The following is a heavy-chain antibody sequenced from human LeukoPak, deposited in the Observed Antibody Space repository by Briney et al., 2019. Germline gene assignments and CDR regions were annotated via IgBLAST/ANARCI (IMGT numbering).Heavy chain of an antibody. D-gene: IGHD3-9*01. CDR3: AKSILTGYYTSLDY. V-gene: IGHV3-30*02. Sequence: GGSLRLSCAASGFTFSSYGMHWVRQAPGKGLEWVAFIRYDGSNKYYADSAKGRFTISRDNSKNTLYLQMNSLRAEDTAVYYCAKSILTGYYTSLDYWGQGTLVTVSS. CDR2: IRYDGSNK. CDR1: GFTFSSYG. J-gene: IGHJ4*02.